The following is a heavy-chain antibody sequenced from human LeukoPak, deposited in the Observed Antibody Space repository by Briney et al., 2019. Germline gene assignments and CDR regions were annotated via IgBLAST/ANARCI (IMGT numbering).Heavy chain of an antibody. CDR2: MNPNSGNT. J-gene: IGHJ4*02. V-gene: IGHV1-8*03. Sequence: ASVKVSCKAPGYTFTSYDINWVRQATGQGLEWMGWMNPNSGNTGYAQKFQGRVTITRNTSISTAYMELSSLRSEDTAVYYRARCGSGSWYYFDYWGQGTLVTVSS. CDR1: GYTFTSYD. CDR3: ARCGSGSWYYFDY. D-gene: IGHD3-10*01.